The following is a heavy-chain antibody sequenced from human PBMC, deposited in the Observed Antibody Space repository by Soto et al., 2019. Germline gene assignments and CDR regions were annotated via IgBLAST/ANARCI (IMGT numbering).Heavy chain of an antibody. Sequence: GGSLRLSCAASGFTFSSYSMNWVRQAPGKGLEWISYISTTSSSIYYADSVKGRFTISRDNAKNSLFLQMNSLRDEDTAVYYCAKKGVAFDYWGQGALVTVSS. CDR3: AKKGVAFDY. J-gene: IGHJ4*02. CDR2: ISTTSSSI. D-gene: IGHD3-3*01. CDR1: GFTFSSYS. V-gene: IGHV3-48*02.